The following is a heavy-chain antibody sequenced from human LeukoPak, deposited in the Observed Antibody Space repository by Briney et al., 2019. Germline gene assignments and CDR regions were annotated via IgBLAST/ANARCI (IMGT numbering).Heavy chain of an antibody. V-gene: IGHV1-2*02. CDR3: AREFFGELLY. J-gene: IGHJ4*02. CDR1: GYTFTSYG. Sequence: ASVKVSCKASGYTFTSYGISWVRQAPGQGLEWMGWINPNSGGTNYAQKFQGRVTMTRDTSISTAYMELSRLRYDDTAVYYCAREFFGELLYWGQGTLVTVSS. D-gene: IGHD3-10*01. CDR2: INPNSGGT.